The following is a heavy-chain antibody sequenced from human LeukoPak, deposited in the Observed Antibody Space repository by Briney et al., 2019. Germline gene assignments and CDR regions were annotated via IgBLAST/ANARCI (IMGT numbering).Heavy chain of an antibody. Sequence: GGSLRLSCAASGFTFSSYGMHWVRQAPGKGLEWVAVIWYDGSNKYYADSVKGRFTISRDNSKNTLYLQMNSLRAEDTAVYYCARELLWFGELSRPMGYWGQGTLVTVSS. CDR2: IWYDGSNK. D-gene: IGHD3-10*01. J-gene: IGHJ4*02. CDR3: ARELLWFGELSRPMGY. V-gene: IGHV3-33*01. CDR1: GFTFSSYG.